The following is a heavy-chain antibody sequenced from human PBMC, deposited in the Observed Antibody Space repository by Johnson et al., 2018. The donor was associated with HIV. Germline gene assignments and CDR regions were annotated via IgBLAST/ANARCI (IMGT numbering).Heavy chain of an antibody. CDR2: ISTSGDPT. CDR3: AGLPDAFDI. Sequence: QVQLVESGGDLVKPGGSLRLSCAASGFTFSDYCMSWIRQAPGKGLEWVSYISTSGDPTYYADSVKGRFTISRDNSKNTLYLQMNSLRAEDTAVYYCAGLPDAFDIWGQGTMVTVSS. J-gene: IGHJ3*02. D-gene: IGHD5-12*01. CDR1: GFTFSDYC. V-gene: IGHV3-11*04.